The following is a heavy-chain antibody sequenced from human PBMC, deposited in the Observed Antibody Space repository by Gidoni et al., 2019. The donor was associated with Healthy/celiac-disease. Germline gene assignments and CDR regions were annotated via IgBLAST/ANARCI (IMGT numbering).Heavy chain of an antibody. CDR2: ISSSSSYT. CDR3: ARETGGIVVVPAIHGLDEVDDWYFDL. D-gene: IGHD2-2*01. Sequence: QVQLVESGGGLVKPGGSLRLSCAASGFTFSDYYMSWIRQAPGKGLEWFSYISSSSSYTNYADSVKGRFTTSRDNAKNSLYLQMNSLRAEDTAVYYCARETGGIVVVPAIHGLDEVDDWYFDLWGRGTLVTVSS. CDR1: GFTFSDYY. V-gene: IGHV3-11*06. J-gene: IGHJ2*01.